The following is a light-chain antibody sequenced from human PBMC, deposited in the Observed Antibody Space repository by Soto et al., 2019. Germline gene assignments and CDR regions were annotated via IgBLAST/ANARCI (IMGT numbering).Light chain of an antibody. CDR2: DVS. Sequence: QSALTQPASVSGSPGQSITISCTGTSSDVGGYNYVSWYQQHPGKAPKLMIYDVSNRPSGVSNRFSGSKSGNTASLTISGLQAKDEADYYCSSYTSSSTVFGGGTKLTVL. J-gene: IGLJ2*01. CDR1: SSDVGGYNY. CDR3: SSYTSSSTV. V-gene: IGLV2-14*01.